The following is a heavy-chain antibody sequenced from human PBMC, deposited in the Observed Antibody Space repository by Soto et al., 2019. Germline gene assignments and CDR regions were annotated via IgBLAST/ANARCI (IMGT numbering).Heavy chain of an antibody. CDR1: GFTFSTYG. D-gene: IGHD6-6*01. J-gene: IGHJ4*02. CDR2: ISYDGSNE. CDR3: AKRGFSSSSGDFDY. V-gene: IGHV3-30*18. Sequence: GGSLRLSCAASGFTFSTYGMHWVRQAPGKGLEWVAVISYDGSNEYYADSVKGRFTISRDNSKNTLFLQMNSLRAEDTAMYYCAKRGFSSSSGDFDYWGQGTLVTVSS.